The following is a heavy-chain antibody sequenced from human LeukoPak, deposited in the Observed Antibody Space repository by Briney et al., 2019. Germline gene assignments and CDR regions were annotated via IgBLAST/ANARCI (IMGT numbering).Heavy chain of an antibody. CDR2: ISGSGGTT. D-gene: IGHD3-22*01. J-gene: IGHJ3*02. CDR1: GFTFSSYA. CDR3: AKDAHQYYYDSSGPAFDI. V-gene: IGHV3-23*01. Sequence: AGGSLRLSCAASGFTFSSYAMSWVRQAPGKGLEWVSAISGSGGTTYYADSVTGRFTISRDNSKNTLYLQMNSLRAEDTAVYYCAKDAHQYYYDSSGPAFDIWGQGTMVTVSS.